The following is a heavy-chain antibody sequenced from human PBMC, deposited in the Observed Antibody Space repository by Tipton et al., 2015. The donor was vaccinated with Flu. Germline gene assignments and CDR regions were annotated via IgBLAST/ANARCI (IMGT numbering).Heavy chain of an antibody. V-gene: IGHV4-59*01. CDR2: IYYSGRT. Sequence: TLSLTCSVAGDSMKNYYWSWIRQTPGKGLEWIGYIYYSGRTDYNPSLRSRVTISINTSENQLALKLNSVTAADTAVYYCARQASGDYFYYMDVWGKGTTVTVSS. D-gene: IGHD7-27*01. J-gene: IGHJ6*03. CDR1: GDSMKNYY. CDR3: ARQASGDYFYYMDV.